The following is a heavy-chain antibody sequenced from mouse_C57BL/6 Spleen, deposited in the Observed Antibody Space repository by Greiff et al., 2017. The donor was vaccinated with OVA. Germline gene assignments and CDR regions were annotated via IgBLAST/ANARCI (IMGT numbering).Heavy chain of an antibody. CDR3: TRDEGLGRGFAY. CDR2: ISSGGDYI. D-gene: IGHD4-1*01. V-gene: IGHV5-9-1*02. J-gene: IGHJ3*01. CDR1: GFTFSSYA. Sequence: EVKVVESGEGLVKPGGSLKLSCAASGFTFSSYAMSWVRQTPEKRLEWVAYISSGGDYIYYADTVKGRFTISRDTARNTLYLQMSSLKSEDTAMYYCTRDEGLGRGFAYWGQGTLVTVSA.